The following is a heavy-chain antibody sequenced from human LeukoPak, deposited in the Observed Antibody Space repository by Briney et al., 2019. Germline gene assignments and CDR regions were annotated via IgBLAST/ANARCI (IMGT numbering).Heavy chain of an antibody. CDR2: ISYDGSNK. CDR1: GFTFSSYA. D-gene: IGHD6-13*01. CDR3: ARGGVDSSSWYYFDY. J-gene: IGHJ4*02. Sequence: PGRSLRLSCAASGFTFSSYAMHWVRQAPDKGLEWVTVISYDGSNKYYADSVKGRFTISRDNSKNTLYLQMNSLRAEDTAVYYCARGGVDSSSWYYFDYWGQGTLVTVSS. V-gene: IGHV3-30*04.